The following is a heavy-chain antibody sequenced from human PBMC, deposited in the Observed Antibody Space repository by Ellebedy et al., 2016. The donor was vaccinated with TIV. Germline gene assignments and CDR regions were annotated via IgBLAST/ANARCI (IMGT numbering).Heavy chain of an antibody. CDR1: GYTLTEVS. CDR2: FDPEDGET. D-gene: IGHD6-13*01. V-gene: IGHV1-24*01. CDR3: ARDLGSTTWYGDAFDI. J-gene: IGHJ3*02. Sequence: AASVKVSCKVSGYTLTEVSMHWVRQAPGKGLEWMGGFDPEDGETLYAHKFQGRVTFTRDTSASTAYMELSSLRSEDTAIYYCARDLGSTTWYGDAFDIWGQGTMVTVSS.